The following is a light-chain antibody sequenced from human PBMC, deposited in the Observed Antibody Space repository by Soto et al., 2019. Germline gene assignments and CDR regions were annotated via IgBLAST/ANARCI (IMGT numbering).Light chain of an antibody. J-gene: IGLJ1*01. V-gene: IGLV2-14*01. Sequence: QSALTQPASVSGSLGQSITISCSGTSSDVGAYNYVSWYQQYPGKAPKLMIYHVTDRPSGVSNRFSGSKSGNTASLTISGLQAEDEADYYCCSYTTSNTFVFGTGTRSPS. CDR1: SSDVGAYNY. CDR3: CSYTTSNTFV. CDR2: HVT.